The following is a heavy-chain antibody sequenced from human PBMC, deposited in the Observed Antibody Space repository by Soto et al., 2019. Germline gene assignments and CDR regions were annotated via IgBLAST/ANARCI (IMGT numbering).Heavy chain of an antibody. J-gene: IGHJ4*02. CDR1: GGSFSGYY. CDR3: ARAYCGGDCLHPDFDY. D-gene: IGHD2-21*02. CDR2: INHSGST. V-gene: IGHV4-34*01. Sequence: QVQLQQWGAGLLKPSETLSLTCAVYGGSFSGYYWSWIRQPQGKGLEWIGEINHSGSTNYNPSLKSRGTISVDTSKNQFSLKLSSVTAADTAVYYCARAYCGGDCLHPDFDYWGQGTLVTVSS.